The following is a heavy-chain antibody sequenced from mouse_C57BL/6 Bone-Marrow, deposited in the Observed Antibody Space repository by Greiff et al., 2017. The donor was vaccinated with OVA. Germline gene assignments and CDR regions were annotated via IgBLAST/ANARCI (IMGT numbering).Heavy chain of an antibody. Sequence: QVQLQQSGAELVRPGTSVKVSCKASGYAFTNYLIEWVKQRPGQGLEWIGVINPGSGGTNYNEKFKGKATLTADKSSSTAYMQLSSLTSEDSAVYFCARWGSSNYFDYWGQGTTLTVSS. J-gene: IGHJ2*01. V-gene: IGHV1-54*01. CDR3: ARWGSSNYFDY. D-gene: IGHD1-1*01. CDR2: INPGSGGT. CDR1: GYAFTNYL.